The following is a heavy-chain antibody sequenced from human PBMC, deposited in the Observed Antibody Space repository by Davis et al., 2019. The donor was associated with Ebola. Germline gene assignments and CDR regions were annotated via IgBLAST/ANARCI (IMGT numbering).Heavy chain of an antibody. CDR1: GGTFSSFD. D-gene: IGHD4-11*01. V-gene: IGHV1-69*13. CDR3: ARGRLQYYDY. Sequence: SVKVSCKASGGTFSSFDISWVRQAPGQGLEWMGGIIPIFGTANYAQKFQARVTITADESTSTAYMELSSLRSEDTAVYYCARGRLQYYDYWGQGTLVTVSS. CDR2: IIPIFGTA. J-gene: IGHJ4*02.